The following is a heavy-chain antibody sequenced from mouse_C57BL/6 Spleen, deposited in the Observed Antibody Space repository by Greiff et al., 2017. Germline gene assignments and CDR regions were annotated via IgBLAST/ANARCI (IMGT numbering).Heavy chain of an antibody. V-gene: IGHV3-6*01. CDR1: GYSITSGYY. CDR3: ARTDYGILFAY. J-gene: IGHJ3*01. D-gene: IGHD2-1*01. CDR2: ISYDGSN. Sequence: ESGPGLVKPSQSLSLTCSVTGYSITSGYYWNWIRQFPGNKLEWMGYISYDGSNNYNPSLKNRISITRDTSKNQFFLKLNSVTTEDTATYYCARTDYGILFAYWGQGTLVTVSA.